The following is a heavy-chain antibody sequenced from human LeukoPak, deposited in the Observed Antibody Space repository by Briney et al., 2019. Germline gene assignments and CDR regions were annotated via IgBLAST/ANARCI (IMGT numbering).Heavy chain of an antibody. CDR1: GFTFSSYG. CDR3: AKDSLIEVVPAAILSLMDY. Sequence: PGGSLRLSCAASGFTFSSYGMHWVRQAPGKGLEWVAFIRYDGSNKYYADSVKGRFTISRDNSKNTLYLQMNSLRAEDTAVYYCAKDSLIEVVPAAILSLMDYRGQGTLVTVSS. CDR2: IRYDGSNK. D-gene: IGHD2-2*02. J-gene: IGHJ4*02. V-gene: IGHV3-30*02.